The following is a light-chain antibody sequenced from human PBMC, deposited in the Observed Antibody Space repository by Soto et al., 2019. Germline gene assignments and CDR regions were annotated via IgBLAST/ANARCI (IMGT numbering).Light chain of an antibody. Sequence: DIQMTQSPSTLSASVGDTVTVTCRASQSVSGWLAWYQQKPGEAPKLLIYDASSLESGVPQRFSGSGSGTEFTLTISSLQPDDFATYYCQHYNSYSEAFGQGTKVDIK. V-gene: IGKV1-5*01. J-gene: IGKJ1*01. CDR1: QSVSGW. CDR2: DAS. CDR3: QHYNSYSEA.